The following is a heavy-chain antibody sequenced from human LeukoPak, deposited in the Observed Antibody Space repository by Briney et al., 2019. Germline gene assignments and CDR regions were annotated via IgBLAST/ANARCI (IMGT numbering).Heavy chain of an antibody. V-gene: IGHV3-33*08. Sequence: GGSLRLSCAASGFTFSSYGMYWVRQAPGKGLEWVAVIWYDGSNKYYTDSVKGRFTISRDNSKNTLYLQMNSLRAEDTAVYYCAAAVTVTTPFDYWGQGTLVTVSS. D-gene: IGHD4-17*01. CDR3: AAAVTVTTPFDY. CDR1: GFTFSSYG. J-gene: IGHJ4*02. CDR2: IWYDGSNK.